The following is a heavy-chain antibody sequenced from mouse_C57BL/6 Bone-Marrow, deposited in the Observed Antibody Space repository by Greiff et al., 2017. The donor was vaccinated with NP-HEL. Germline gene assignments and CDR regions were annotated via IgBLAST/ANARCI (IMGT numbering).Heavy chain of an antibody. D-gene: IGHD2-12*01. Sequence: QVQLQQSGAELVRPGASVTLSCKASGYTFTDYEMHWVKQTPVHGLEWIGAIDPETGGTAYNQKFKGKAILTADKSSSTAYMELRSLTSEDSAVYYCTRDVTTKFAYWGQGTLVTVSA. V-gene: IGHV1-15*01. J-gene: IGHJ3*01. CDR1: GYTFTDYE. CDR3: TRDVTTKFAY. CDR2: IDPETGGT.